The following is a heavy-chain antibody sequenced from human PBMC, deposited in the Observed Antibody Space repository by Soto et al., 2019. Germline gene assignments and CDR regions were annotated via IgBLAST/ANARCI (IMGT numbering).Heavy chain of an antibody. J-gene: IGHJ6*03. CDR3: AKDLNVGGSGSYYYYMDV. D-gene: IGHD3-10*01. Sequence: EVQLLESGGGLVQPGGSLRLSCVASGFTFSGCAMSWVRQAPGKGLEWISSISSSGGRTNYSDSVKGRFSISRDNSKNTMHLKMNSLRAEDKAIYYCAKDLNVGGSGSYYYYMDVWGKGTTVTV. V-gene: IGHV3-23*01. CDR2: ISSSGGRT. CDR1: GFTFSGCA.